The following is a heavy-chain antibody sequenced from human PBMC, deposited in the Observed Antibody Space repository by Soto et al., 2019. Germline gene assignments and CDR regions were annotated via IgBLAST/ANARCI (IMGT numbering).Heavy chain of an antibody. CDR2: IYPGDSDT. J-gene: IGHJ4*02. V-gene: IGHV5-51*01. D-gene: IGHD6-13*01. CDR3: ARAAAAGYFDY. CDR1: GYSFTSYW. Sequence: GEAVKIACKASGYSFTSYWIAWVRQMPGKGLEWMGIIYPGDSDTRYSPSFQGQVTISADKSISTAYLQWSSLKASDTAMYYCARAAAAGYFDYCGRGTRVAASS.